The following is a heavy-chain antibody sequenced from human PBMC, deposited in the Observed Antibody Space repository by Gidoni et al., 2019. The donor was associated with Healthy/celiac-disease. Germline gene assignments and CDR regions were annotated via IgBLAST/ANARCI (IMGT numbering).Heavy chain of an antibody. CDR3: AKRPYSSSWFDY. CDR2: ISGSGGST. Sequence: EVQLLESGGGLVEPGGCLRVSCGASGFTFSSYAMSWVRQAPGTGLEWVSAISGSGGSTYYADSVKGRFTISRDNSKNTLYLQMNSLRAEDTAVYYCAKRPYSSSWFDYWGQGTLVTVSS. CDR1: GFTFSSYA. J-gene: IGHJ4*02. V-gene: IGHV3-23*01. D-gene: IGHD6-13*01.